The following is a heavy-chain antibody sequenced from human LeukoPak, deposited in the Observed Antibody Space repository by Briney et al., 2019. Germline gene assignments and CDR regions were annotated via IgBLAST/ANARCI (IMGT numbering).Heavy chain of an antibody. CDR3: ARSAYCGGYCYPDY. D-gene: IGHD2-21*02. Sequence: ASVKVSCKASGYTFTGYYMHWVRQAPGQGLEWMGWINPNSGGTNYAQKFQGRVTMTRDTSISTAYMELSRLRSDDTAVYYCARSAYCGGYCYPDYWGQGTLVTVSS. V-gene: IGHV1-2*02. CDR2: INPNSGGT. J-gene: IGHJ4*02. CDR1: GYTFTGYY.